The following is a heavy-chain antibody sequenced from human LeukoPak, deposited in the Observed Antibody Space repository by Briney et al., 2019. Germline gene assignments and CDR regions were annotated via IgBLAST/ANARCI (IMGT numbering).Heavy chain of an antibody. CDR3: ARDTDCDGDCYWGAFDI. D-gene: IGHD2-21*01. V-gene: IGHV3-7*01. CDR1: GFTLSRYY. J-gene: IGHJ3*02. Sequence: GGSLRLSCVASGFTLSRYYMSWVRQAPGKGLEWVASIKQDGSGEYVDSVRGRFTISRDNAQNSMYLQVNSLRAEDTAAYYCARDTDCDGDCYWGAFDIWGQGTVAAVSS. CDR2: IKQDGSGE.